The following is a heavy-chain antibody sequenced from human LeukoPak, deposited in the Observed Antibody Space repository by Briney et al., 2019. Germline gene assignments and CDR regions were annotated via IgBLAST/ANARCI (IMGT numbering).Heavy chain of an antibody. CDR2: IIPIFGTA. J-gene: IGHJ3*02. CDR3: ARGGNPNAFDI. D-gene: IGHD4-23*01. V-gene: IGHV1-69*13. Sequence: SVKVSCKASGGTFSSYAISWVRQAPGQGLEWMGGIIPIFGTANYAQKFQGRVTITADESTSTAYMELRSLRSDDTAVYYCARGGNPNAFDIWGQGTMVTVSS. CDR1: GGTFSSYA.